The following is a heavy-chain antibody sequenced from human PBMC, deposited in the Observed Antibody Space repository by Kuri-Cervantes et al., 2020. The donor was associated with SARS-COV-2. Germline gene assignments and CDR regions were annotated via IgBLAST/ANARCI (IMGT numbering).Heavy chain of an antibody. Sequence: SVKVSCKASGSTFSGPAIRWVRQARGQRLGWIGWIVVGSGNTDYAREFQERVTITRDMSTTTVYMELSGLRYDDTAMYYCAPFYYRSIKNCSDPWGQGTLVTVSS. CDR1: GSTFSGPA. CDR2: IVVGSGNT. D-gene: IGHD3-10*01. CDR3: APFYYRSIKNCSDP. V-gene: IGHV1-58*02. J-gene: IGHJ5*02.